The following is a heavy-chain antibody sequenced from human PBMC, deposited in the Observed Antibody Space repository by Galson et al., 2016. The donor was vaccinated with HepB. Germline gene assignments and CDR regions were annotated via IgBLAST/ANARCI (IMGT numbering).Heavy chain of an antibody. CDR3: AKDTARYCSSTSCSYGMDV. D-gene: IGHD2-2*01. Sequence: SLRLSCAASGFTFNTYAMRWVRQAPGKGLEWVSTLSASGGATYYSDSVKGRFTISRDNSKNTLYLQMNSLRAEDTAVYYCAKDTARYCSSTSCSYGMDVWGQGTTVTVSS. CDR1: GFTFNTYA. CDR2: LSASGGAT. V-gene: IGHV3-23*01. J-gene: IGHJ6*02.